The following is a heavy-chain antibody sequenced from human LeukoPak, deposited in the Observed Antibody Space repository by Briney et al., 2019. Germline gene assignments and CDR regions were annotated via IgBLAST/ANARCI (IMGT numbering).Heavy chain of an antibody. Sequence: ASVKVSCKASGYTFTSYGISWVRQAPGQGLEWMGWINPNSGGTNYAQKFQGRVTMTRDTSISTAYMELSRLRSDDTAVYYCAREILYSGYDIPLDYWGQGTLVTVSS. CDR3: AREILYSGYDIPLDY. J-gene: IGHJ4*02. D-gene: IGHD5-12*01. V-gene: IGHV1-2*02. CDR1: GYTFTSYG. CDR2: INPNSGGT.